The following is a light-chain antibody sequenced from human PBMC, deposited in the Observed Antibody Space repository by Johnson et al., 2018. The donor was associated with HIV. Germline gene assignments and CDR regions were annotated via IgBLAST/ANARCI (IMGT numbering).Light chain of an antibody. CDR3: GTWDSSLREV. Sequence: QSVLTQPPSVSAAPGQKVTISCSGSSSNIGNNYVSWYQQLPGTAPKLLIYENNKRPSGIPDRFSGPKSGTSATLGITGLPTGDEADYYCGTWDSSLREVFGTGTKVTVL. V-gene: IGLV1-51*02. CDR2: ENN. CDR1: SSNIGNNY. J-gene: IGLJ1*01.